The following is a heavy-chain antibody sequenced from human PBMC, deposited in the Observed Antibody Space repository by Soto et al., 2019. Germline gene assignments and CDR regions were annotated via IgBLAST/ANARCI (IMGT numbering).Heavy chain of an antibody. V-gene: IGHV4-31*03. J-gene: IGHJ4*02. CDR3: ESVIGGHSEYYFDL. CDR1: GVSISIGGYY. D-gene: IGHD2-21*02. CDR2: IYYSGRT. Sequence: PSETLSLTCTVSGVSISIGGYYWSWSRQHPVKGLEWIGNIYYSGRTYYNPSLKSRLILSVDTSKNHFSLTLRSVTAANSALYYCESVIGGHSEYYFDLWGPGALLPLSS.